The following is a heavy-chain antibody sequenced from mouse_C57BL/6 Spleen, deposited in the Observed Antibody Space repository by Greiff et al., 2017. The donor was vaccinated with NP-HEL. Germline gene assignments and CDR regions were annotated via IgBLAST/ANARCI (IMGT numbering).Heavy chain of an antibody. J-gene: IGHJ2*01. CDR3: ARGNGYGYFDY. CDR2: ISYDGSN. D-gene: IGHD2-2*01. CDR1: GYSITSGYY. V-gene: IGHV3-6*01. Sequence: EVKLMESGPGLVKPSQSLSLTCSVTGYSITSGYYWNWIRQFPGNKLEWMGDISYDGSNNYNPSLKNRISITRDTSKNQFFLKLNSVTTEDTAKYYCARGNGYGYFDYWGQGTTLTVSS.